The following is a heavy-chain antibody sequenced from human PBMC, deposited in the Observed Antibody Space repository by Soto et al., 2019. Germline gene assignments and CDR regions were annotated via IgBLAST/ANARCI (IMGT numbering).Heavy chain of an antibody. V-gene: IGHV1-3*01. CDR2: INAGNGNT. Sequence: GASVKVSCKASGYTFTSYAMHWVRQAPGQRLEWMGWINAGNGNTKYSQKFQGRVTITRDTSASTAYMELSSLRSGDTAVYYCARVRIADCTNGVCPWPFDYWGQGTLVTVSS. D-gene: IGHD2-8*01. J-gene: IGHJ4*02. CDR3: ARVRIADCTNGVCPWPFDY. CDR1: GYTFTSYA.